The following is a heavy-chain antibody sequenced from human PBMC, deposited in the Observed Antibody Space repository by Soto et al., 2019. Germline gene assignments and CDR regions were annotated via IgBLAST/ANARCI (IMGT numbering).Heavy chain of an antibody. CDR1: GGSISSSSYY. Sequence: SETLSLTCTVSGGSISSSSYYWGWIRQPPGKGLGWIGYISYSGSTNYNPSLKSRVTISVDTSKNQFSLKLSSVTAADTAVYYCAKISGNYYGNNWFDPWGQGTLVTVSS. CDR3: AKISGNYYGNNWFDP. CDR2: ISYSGST. V-gene: IGHV4-61*05. J-gene: IGHJ5*02. D-gene: IGHD1-26*01.